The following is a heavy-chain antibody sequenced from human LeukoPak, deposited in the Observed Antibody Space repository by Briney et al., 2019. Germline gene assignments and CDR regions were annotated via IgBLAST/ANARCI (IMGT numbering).Heavy chain of an antibody. D-gene: IGHD2-2*01. CDR1: GFTFDDYA. V-gene: IGHV3-9*01. J-gene: IGHJ4*02. CDR2: ISWNSGSI. Sequence: GGSLRLSCATSGFTFDDYAMHWVRQAPGKGLEWVPGISWNSGSIGYADSVKGRFTISRDNAKNSLYLQMNSLRAEDTALYYCAKDRRASSTSCYFDYWDQGTLVTVSS. CDR3: AKDRRASSTSCYFDY.